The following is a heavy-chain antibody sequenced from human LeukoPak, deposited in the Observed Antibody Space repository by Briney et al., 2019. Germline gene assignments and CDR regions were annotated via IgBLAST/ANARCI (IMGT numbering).Heavy chain of an antibody. V-gene: IGHV3-74*01. Sequence: GGSLRLSCAASGFIFSNYWMHWVRQVPGKGLLWVSRINVDGSRKIYADSVKGRFAISRDNAKNTVSPQMNSLRVDDTAVYYCVGDLLIGGGSWSVPSLDSWGQGILVTVSS. CDR3: VGDLLIGGGSWSVPSLDS. CDR2: INVDGSRK. J-gene: IGHJ4*02. D-gene: IGHD1-14*01. CDR1: GFIFSNYW.